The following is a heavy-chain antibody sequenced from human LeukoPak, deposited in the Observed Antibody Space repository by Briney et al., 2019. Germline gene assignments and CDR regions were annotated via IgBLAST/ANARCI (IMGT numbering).Heavy chain of an antibody. CDR1: AGSIRSGNYY. CDR2: IFASGST. CDR3: ARDLVQMAQPAWFDP. Sequence: SETLSLTCTVSAGSIRSGNYYWSWIRQPAGKGLEWIGRIFASGSTNYNPSLKSRVSISIDTSKNQFYLKPNSVTAADTAIYYCARDLVQMAQPAWFDPWGQGTLVTVSS. V-gene: IGHV4-61*02. J-gene: IGHJ5*02. D-gene: IGHD5-24*01.